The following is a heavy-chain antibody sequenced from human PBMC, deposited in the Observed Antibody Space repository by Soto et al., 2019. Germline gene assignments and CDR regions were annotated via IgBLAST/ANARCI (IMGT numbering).Heavy chain of an antibody. Sequence: ASVKVSCKASGYTFTSYYMHWVRQAPGQGLEWMGIINPSGGSTSYAQKFQGRVTMTRDTSTSTVYMELSSLRSEDTAVYYCARVKSLGGSATNWFDTWGQGTLLTISS. CDR1: GYTFTSYY. J-gene: IGHJ5*02. D-gene: IGHD2-15*01. V-gene: IGHV1-46*03. CDR2: INPSGGST. CDR3: ARVKSLGGSATNWFDT.